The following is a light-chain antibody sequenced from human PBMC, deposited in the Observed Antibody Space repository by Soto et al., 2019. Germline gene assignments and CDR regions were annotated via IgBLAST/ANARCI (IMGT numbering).Light chain of an antibody. CDR1: SSNIGGNS. J-gene: IGLJ1*01. Sequence: QSLLRQPPSVSLAPGHMVTISCSGSSSNIGGNSVSWYQQLPGTAPKLLIYDDNKRPSGIPDRFSGSKSGTSATLGITGFQTGDDADYYCGSWDSSLTDYVFGTWTKVTVL. CDR3: GSWDSSLTDYV. CDR2: DDN. V-gene: IGLV1-51*01.